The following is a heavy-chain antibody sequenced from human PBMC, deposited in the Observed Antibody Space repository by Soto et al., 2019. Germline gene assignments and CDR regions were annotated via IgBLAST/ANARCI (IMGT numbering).Heavy chain of an antibody. CDR3: ARTPYPYGVNNWFDP. CDR2: ISSSSSYT. V-gene: IGHV3-11*06. CDR1: GFTFSDYY. J-gene: IGHJ5*02. Sequence: LRLSCAASGFTFSDYYMSWIRQAPGKGLEWVSYISSSSSYTNYADSVKGRFTISRDNAKDSLYLQMNSLRAEDTAVYYCARTPYPYGVNNWFDPWGQGTLVTVSS. D-gene: IGHD4-17*01.